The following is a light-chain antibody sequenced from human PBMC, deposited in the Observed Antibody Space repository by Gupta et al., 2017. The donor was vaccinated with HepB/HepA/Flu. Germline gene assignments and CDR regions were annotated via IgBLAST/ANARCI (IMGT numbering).Light chain of an antibody. J-gene: IGLJ2*01. CDR2: SNN. V-gene: IGLV1-44*01. CDR3: AAWDDSLNGVV. Sequence: QSVLTQPPSASGPPGQTVTISCSGSSSNIGSNTVNWYQQLPGTAPKLLIYSNNQRPSGVPDRFSGSKSGTSASLAISGLQSEDEADYYCAAWDDSLNGVVFGGGTKLTV. CDR1: SSNIGSNT.